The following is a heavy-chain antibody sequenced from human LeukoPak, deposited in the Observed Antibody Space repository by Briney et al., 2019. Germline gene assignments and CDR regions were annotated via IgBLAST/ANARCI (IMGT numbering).Heavy chain of an antibody. CDR1: GFTFSTYA. CDR2: ISGSGSTT. D-gene: IGHD2-2*01. J-gene: IGHJ4*02. Sequence: GGSLRLSCAASGFTFSTYAMSWVRQAPGKGLEWVSAISGSGSTTYYADSVKGRFTISRDNSKSTLYLQMISLRAEDTAVYYCAKVPHSTDIVVVPAYYFDYWGQGTLVTVSS. CDR3: AKVPHSTDIVVVPAYYFDY. V-gene: IGHV3-23*01.